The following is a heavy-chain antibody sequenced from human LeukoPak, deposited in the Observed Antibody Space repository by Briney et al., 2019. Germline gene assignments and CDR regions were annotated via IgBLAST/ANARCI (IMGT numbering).Heavy chain of an antibody. J-gene: IGHJ4*02. CDR2: ISSSSSYI. D-gene: IGHD5-24*01. Sequence: GGSLRLSCAASGFTFSSYSMNWVRQAPGKGLEWVSSISSSSSYIYYADSMKGRFTISRDNAKNSLYLQMNSLRAEDTAVYYCARGRMATADYWGQGTLVTVSS. CDR1: GFTFSSYS. V-gene: IGHV3-21*01. CDR3: ARGRMATADY.